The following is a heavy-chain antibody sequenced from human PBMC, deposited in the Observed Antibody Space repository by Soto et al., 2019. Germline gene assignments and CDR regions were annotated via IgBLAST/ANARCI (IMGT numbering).Heavy chain of an antibody. CDR2: ISGYNGNT. CDR1: GYSFHTYA. Sequence: QVQLVQSGGEVKKPGASVKVSCEASGYSFHTYAISWVRQAPGQGLEWVGWISGYNGNTNYAEKFPGRVTLTADKSTKTAFMELRGLTSDDTAVYYCAREYGMDVWGQGTTVTVSS. V-gene: IGHV1-18*01. CDR3: AREYGMDV. J-gene: IGHJ6*02.